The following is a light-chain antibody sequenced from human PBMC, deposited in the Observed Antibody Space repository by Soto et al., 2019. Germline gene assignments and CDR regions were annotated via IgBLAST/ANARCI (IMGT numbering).Light chain of an antibody. V-gene: IGKV3-20*01. CDR1: QSVYNNY. CDR2: GAS. CDR3: PQYGLPPHS. Sequence: EIVLTQSPGTLSLSPGERATLSCRASQSVYNNYLAWYQQKPGQTPRLLVNGASNRATGIPDRFSGGGPGTDFTPTISSLEPEDFALYYCPQYGLPPHSSGQGTRVEIK. J-gene: IGKJ2*01.